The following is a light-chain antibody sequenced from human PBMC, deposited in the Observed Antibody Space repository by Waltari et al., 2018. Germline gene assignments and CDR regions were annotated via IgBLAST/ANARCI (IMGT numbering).Light chain of an antibody. CDR1: QSVGSY. CDR3: QQRSNWTPHT. V-gene: IGKV3-11*01. J-gene: IGKJ2*01. CDR2: DAS. Sequence: EIVLTQSPATLSLSPGDTATLSCRASQSVGSYLAWYQQKPGQPPTLLIYDASNRATGVPARFRGSGSGTDFTLTISSLEAEDFAVYYCQQRSNWTPHTFSQGARLEIK.